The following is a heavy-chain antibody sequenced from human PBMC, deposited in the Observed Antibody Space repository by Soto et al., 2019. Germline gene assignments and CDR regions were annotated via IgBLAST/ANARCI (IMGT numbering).Heavy chain of an antibody. Sequence: EAQLVESGGGLVQPGRSLRLSCVGSGFIFDDFAIHWVRQAPGKGLEWVSGISWNSDSIGYADSVKGRFTISRDNAKNALYLQMNSLRVGDTALYYCTKVGGLYDFWSGPLHFDLWGQGTLVTVSS. CDR3: TKVGGLYDFWSGPLHFDL. CDR2: ISWNSDSI. J-gene: IGHJ4*02. CDR1: GFIFDDFA. D-gene: IGHD3-3*01. V-gene: IGHV3-9*01.